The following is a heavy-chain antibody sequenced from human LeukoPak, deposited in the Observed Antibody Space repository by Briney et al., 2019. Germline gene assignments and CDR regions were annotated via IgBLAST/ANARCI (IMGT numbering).Heavy chain of an antibody. Sequence: SETLSLTCTVSGGSISSGCYYWSWIRQHPGKGLEWIGYIFYRGSTYYYPNLKSLVTISVDTSKNQVSLKLRSVTAADTAVYYCARGSRDCGGDCYSHDDFDIWGQGTMVTVSS. J-gene: IGHJ3*02. V-gene: IGHV4-31*01. CDR2: IFYRGST. CDR1: GGSISSGCYY. D-gene: IGHD2-21*02. CDR3: ARGSRDCGGDCYSHDDFDI.